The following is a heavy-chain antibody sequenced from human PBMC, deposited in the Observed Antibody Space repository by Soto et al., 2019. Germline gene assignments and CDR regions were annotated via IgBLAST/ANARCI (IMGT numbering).Heavy chain of an antibody. CDR2: INAGNGNT. J-gene: IGHJ5*02. CDR3: ARGLLWFGELLFDP. D-gene: IGHD3-10*01. Sequence: QVQLVQSGAEVKKPRASVKVSCKASGYTFTSYAMHWVRQAPGQRLEWMGWINAGNGNTKYSQKFQGRVTITRDTSASTAYMELSSLRSEDTAVYYCARGLLWFGELLFDPWGQGTLVTVSS. V-gene: IGHV1-3*01. CDR1: GYTFTSYA.